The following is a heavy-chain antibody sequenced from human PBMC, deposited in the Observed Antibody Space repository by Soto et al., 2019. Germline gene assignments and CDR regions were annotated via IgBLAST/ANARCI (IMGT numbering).Heavy chain of an antibody. CDR3: ATRRQLEPRSSRYYYYGMDV. D-gene: IGHD1-1*01. Sequence: SVKVSCKXSGGTFSSYAISWVRQAPGQGLEWMGGIIPIFGTANYAQKFQGRVTITADESTSTAYMELSSLRSEDTAVYYCATRRQLEPRSSRYYYYGMDVWGQGTTVTVSS. J-gene: IGHJ6*02. CDR2: IIPIFGTA. V-gene: IGHV1-69*13. CDR1: GGTFSSYA.